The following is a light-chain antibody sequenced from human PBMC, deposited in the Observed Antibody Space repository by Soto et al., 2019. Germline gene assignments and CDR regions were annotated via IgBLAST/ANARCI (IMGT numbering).Light chain of an antibody. CDR2: GAS. V-gene: IGKV1-5*03. CDR3: QQYSRLWS. CDR1: ESISAW. Sequence: DIPVTQSPPTLSSSVGDRVTITWRASESISAWLAWYQQKPGKAPKLLIYGASSLESGVPPRFIGDGSETDFTLTISSLKRDDFGTYYCQQYSRLWSFCQGTKVDIK. J-gene: IGKJ1*01.